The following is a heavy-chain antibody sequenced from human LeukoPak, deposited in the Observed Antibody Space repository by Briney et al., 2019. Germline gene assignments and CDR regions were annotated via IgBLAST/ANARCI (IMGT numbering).Heavy chain of an antibody. CDR2: IKNKTDDGTT. V-gene: IGHV3-15*01. CDR3: TTHFPVTTFY. J-gene: IGHJ4*02. CDR1: GFTFSYAW. Sequence: GGSLRLSCAASGFTFSYAWMSWVRQAPGKGLEWVGRIKNKTDDGTTDYATPVKGRFTISRDDSKNTLYLQMNSLKTEDTAVYYCTTHFPVTTFYWGQGTLVTVSS. D-gene: IGHD4-17*01.